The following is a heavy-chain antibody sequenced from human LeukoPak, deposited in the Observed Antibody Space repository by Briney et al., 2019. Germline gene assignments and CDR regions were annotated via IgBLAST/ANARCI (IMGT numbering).Heavy chain of an antibody. CDR2: IYPGDPDT. D-gene: IGHD1-14*01. Sequence: GESLKISCKGSGYSFTSYWIGWVRQMPGKGLEWMGIIYPGDPDTRYSPSFQGQVTISADKSISTAYLQWSSLKASDTAMYYCARQVLNELGSITLDYWGQGTLVTVSS. CDR3: ARQVLNELGSITLDY. J-gene: IGHJ4*02. V-gene: IGHV5-51*01. CDR1: GYSFTSYW.